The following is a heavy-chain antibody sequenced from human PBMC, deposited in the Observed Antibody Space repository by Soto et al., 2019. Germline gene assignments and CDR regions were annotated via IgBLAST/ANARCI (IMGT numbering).Heavy chain of an antibody. CDR3: ARDLLYYDFWSGGNTVSYSIDY. J-gene: IGHJ4*02. CDR1: GFSVSSYW. V-gene: IGHV3-7*01. D-gene: IGHD3-3*01. Sequence: GGSLRLSCAASGFSVSSYWMSWVRQAPGKGLEWVANIKQDGSEKYYVDSVKGRFTISRDKAKNSLYLQMNSLRAEDTAMYYCARDLLYYDFWSGGNTVSYSIDYWGQGTLVTVSS. CDR2: IKQDGSEK.